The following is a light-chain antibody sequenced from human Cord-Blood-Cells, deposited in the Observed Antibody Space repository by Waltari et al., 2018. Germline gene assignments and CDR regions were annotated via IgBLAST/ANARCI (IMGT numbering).Light chain of an antibody. J-gene: IGLJ2*01. CDR3: SSYTSSSTLV. Sequence: QSALTQPASVSASPAQSITISCTGTRSNDGGYNYFSWYQQHPGKAPKLMIYDVSNRPSGVSNRFSGSKSGNTASLTISGLQAEEEADYYCSSYTSSSTLVFGGGTKLTVL. CDR1: RSNDGGYNY. V-gene: IGLV2-14*01. CDR2: DVS.